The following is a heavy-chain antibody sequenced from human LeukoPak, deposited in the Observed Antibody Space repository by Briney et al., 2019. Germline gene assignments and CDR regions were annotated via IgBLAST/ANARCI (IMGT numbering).Heavy chain of an antibody. V-gene: IGHV4-61*02. J-gene: IGHJ4*02. CDR3: ARGVGAARPSNRFDY. D-gene: IGHD6-6*01. CDR2: IYTSGST. Sequence: PSETLSLTCTVSGGSISSGSYYRSWIRQPAGKGLEWIGRIYTSGSTNYNPSLKSRVTISVDTSKNQFSLKLSSVTAADTAVYYCARGVGAARPSNRFDYWGQGTLVTVSS. CDR1: GGSISSGSYY.